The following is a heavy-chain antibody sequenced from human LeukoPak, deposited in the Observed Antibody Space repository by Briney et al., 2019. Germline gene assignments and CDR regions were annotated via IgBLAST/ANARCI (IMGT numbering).Heavy chain of an antibody. CDR2: IYFIGTT. J-gene: IGHJ4*02. V-gene: IGHV4-39*01. CDR3: ARQFSY. Sequence: GNGLEWIGSIYFIGTTYYNPSLKSRVTISVDTAKNQFSLKLSSVTAADTAVYYCARQFSYWGQGTLVTVSS.